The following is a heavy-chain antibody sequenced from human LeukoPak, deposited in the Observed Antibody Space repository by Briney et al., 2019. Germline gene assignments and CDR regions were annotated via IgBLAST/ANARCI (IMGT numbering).Heavy chain of an antibody. J-gene: IGHJ4*02. CDR2: IIPIFGTA. D-gene: IGHD5-24*01. CDR1: GGTFSSYA. CDR3: ASNRRDGYNYCFDY. Sequence: SSVKVSCKASGGTFSSYAISWVRQAPGQGLEWMGGIIPIFGTANYAQKFQGRVTITTDESTSTAYMELSSLRSEDTAVYYCASNRRDGYNYCFDYWGQGTLVTVSS. V-gene: IGHV1-69*05.